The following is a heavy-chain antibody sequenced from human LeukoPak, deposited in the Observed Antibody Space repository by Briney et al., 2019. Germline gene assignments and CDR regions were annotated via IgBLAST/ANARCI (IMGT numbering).Heavy chain of an antibody. CDR3: ARHAYGDSRGIYYYIDV. CDR2: FYYRGNT. Sequence: SETLSLTCSVSGGSVRSKSDYWGWVRQPPGKGLEWIGCFYYRGNTYYNPSLKSRVTIFVDTSNNEFSLRVNSVTAADTATYFCARHAYGDSRGIYYYIDVWGKGTTVIVS. CDR1: GGSVRSKSDY. D-gene: IGHD1-14*01. J-gene: IGHJ6*03. V-gene: IGHV4-39*01.